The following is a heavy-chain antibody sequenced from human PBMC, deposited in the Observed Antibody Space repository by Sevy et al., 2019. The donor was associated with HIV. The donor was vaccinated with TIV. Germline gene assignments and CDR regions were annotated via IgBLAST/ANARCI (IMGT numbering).Heavy chain of an antibody. V-gene: IGHV3-21*01. J-gene: IGHJ4*02. CDR1: GFTFSSYS. D-gene: IGHD1-26*01. CDR2: ISSSSSYI. Sequence: GGSLRLCCAASGFTFSSYSMNWVRQAPGKGLEWVSSISSSSSYICYADSVKGRFTISRDNAKNSLYLQMNSLRAEDTAVYYCARDIIVGATAFDYWGQGTLVTVSS. CDR3: ARDIIVGATAFDY.